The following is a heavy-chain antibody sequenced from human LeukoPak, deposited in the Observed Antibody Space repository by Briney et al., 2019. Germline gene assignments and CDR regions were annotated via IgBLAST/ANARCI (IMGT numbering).Heavy chain of an antibody. CDR2: INPNSGGT. J-gene: IGHJ4*02. CDR3: ARSCIAAAGNDVCADY. CDR1: GYTFTGYY. D-gene: IGHD6-13*01. V-gene: IGHV1-2*02. Sequence: GASVKVSCKASGYTFTGYYMHWVRQAPGQGLEWMGWINPNSGGTNYAQKFQGRVTMTRDTSISTAYMELSRLRSDDTAVYYCARSCIAAAGNDVCADYWGQGTLVTVSS.